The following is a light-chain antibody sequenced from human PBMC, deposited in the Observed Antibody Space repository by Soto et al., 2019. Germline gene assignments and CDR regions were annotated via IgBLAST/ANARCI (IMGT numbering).Light chain of an antibody. J-gene: IGKJ2*01. CDR2: AAS. Sequence: DNQMTQSPSSLSASVGDRVTITCRASQSISSYLNWYQQKPGKAPKLLIYAASSLQSGVPSRFSGSGSGTDFTLTISSLQPEDFATYYCQQSYSTFYTFGQGTKLEIK. CDR1: QSISSY. CDR3: QQSYSTFYT. V-gene: IGKV1-39*01.